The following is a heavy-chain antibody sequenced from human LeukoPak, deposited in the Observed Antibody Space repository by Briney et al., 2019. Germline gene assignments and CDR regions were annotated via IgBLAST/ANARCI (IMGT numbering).Heavy chain of an antibody. Sequence: PGGSLRLSCAASGFTFSSYGMHWVRQAPGKGLEWVAVIWYDGSNKYYADSVKGRFTISRDNSKNTLYLQMNSLGAEDTAVYYCAKDLYGSVPEYGMDVWGQGTTVTVSS. CDR1: GFTFSSYG. D-gene: IGHD2-2*01. V-gene: IGHV3-33*06. J-gene: IGHJ6*02. CDR2: IWYDGSNK. CDR3: AKDLYGSVPEYGMDV.